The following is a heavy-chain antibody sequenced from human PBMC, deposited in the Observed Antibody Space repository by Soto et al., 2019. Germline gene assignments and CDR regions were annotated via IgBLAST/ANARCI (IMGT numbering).Heavy chain of an antibody. D-gene: IGHD2-2*01. CDR1: GFTFSDYY. V-gene: IGHV3-11*01. CDR2: ISSSGSTI. CDR3: ARGRKRVVPAAPFDP. Sequence: GSLRLSCAASGFTFSDYYMSWIRQAPGKGLEWVSYISSSGSTIYYADSVKGRFTISRDNAKNSLYLQMNSLRAEDTAVYYCARGRKRVVPAAPFDPWGQGTLVTVSS. J-gene: IGHJ5*02.